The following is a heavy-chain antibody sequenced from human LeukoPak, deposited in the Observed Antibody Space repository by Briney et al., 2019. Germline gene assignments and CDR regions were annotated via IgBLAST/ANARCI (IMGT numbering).Heavy chain of an antibody. D-gene: IGHD3-22*01. CDR1: GFTFSTYS. V-gene: IGHV3-48*01. CDR3: AINGNYHDSSGYYYELDY. CDR2: ISDSSAM. J-gene: IGHJ4*02. Sequence: GGSLRLSCAASGFTFSTYSMKWVRQAPGKGLEWVSYISDSSAMYYADSVRGRFTISRENDKNSLFLQMNSLRAEDTAVYYCAINGNYHDSSGYYYELDYWGQGTLVTVSS.